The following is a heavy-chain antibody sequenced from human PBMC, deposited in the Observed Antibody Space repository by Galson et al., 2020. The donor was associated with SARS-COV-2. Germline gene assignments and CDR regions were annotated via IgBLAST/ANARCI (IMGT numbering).Heavy chain of an antibody. D-gene: IGHD1-26*01. V-gene: IGHV1-2*02. CDR3: ARDRLMWEPYAFDI. CDR1: GYTFTGYY. J-gene: IGHJ3*02. CDR2: INPNSGGT. Sequence: ASVKVSCKASGYTFTGYYMHWVRQAPGQGLEWMGWINPNSGGTNYAQKFQGRVTMTRDTSISTAYMELSRLRSDDTAVYYCARDRLMWEPYAFDIWGQGTMVTVSS.